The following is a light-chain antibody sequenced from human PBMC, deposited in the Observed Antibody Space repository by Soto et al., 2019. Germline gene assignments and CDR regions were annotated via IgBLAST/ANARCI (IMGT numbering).Light chain of an antibody. CDR2: GAS. CDR1: QSVSNSY. J-gene: IGKJ4*01. CDR3: QQYGSALT. Sequence: EIVLTQSPGTLSLSPGERATLSCRASQSVSNSYLAWYQQKPGQPPRLLIFGASSRATGIPDRFSGSGSGTGFTLTISRLEPEDFAVYYCQQYGSALTVGGGTKVEIK. V-gene: IGKV3-20*01.